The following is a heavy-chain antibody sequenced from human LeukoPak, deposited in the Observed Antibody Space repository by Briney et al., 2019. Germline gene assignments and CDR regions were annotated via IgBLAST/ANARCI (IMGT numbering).Heavy chain of an antibody. D-gene: IGHD1-26*01. CDR2: ISGSGGST. CDR1: GFTFSSYT. V-gene: IGHV3-23*01. Sequence: GGSLRLSCAASGFTFSSYTMNWVRQAPGKGLEWVSAISGSGGSTYYADSVKGRFTISRDNSKNTLYLQMNSLRAEDTAVYYCAKDRGNIVGATMINWGQGTLVTVSS. CDR3: AKDRGNIVGATMIN. J-gene: IGHJ4*02.